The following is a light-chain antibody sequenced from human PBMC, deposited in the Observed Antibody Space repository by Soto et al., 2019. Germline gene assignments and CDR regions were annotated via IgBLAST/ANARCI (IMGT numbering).Light chain of an antibody. CDR2: DAS. J-gene: IGKJ4*01. V-gene: IGKV3-11*01. CDR1: QSVSSY. CDR3: QQRSNWPPT. Sequence: EIVLTQSPATLSLSPGERATLSCRASQSVSSYLAWYQQKPGQAPRLLIYDASNRATGIPARFSGSGSGTDFTLTISSLEPGDFAVYYCQQRSNWPPTFGGGTKVVIK.